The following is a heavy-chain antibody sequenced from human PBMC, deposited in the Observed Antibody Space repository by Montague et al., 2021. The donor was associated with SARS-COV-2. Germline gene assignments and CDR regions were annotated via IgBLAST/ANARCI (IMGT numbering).Heavy chain of an antibody. CDR2: IYYSGST. CDR1: GGSISSSSYY. V-gene: IGHV4-39*01. CDR3: ARQEPIVVVVAAARGWFDP. Sequence: SETLSFTCTVSGGSISSSSYYWGWIRQPPWKGLEWIGSIYYSGSTYYNPSLKSRVTISVDTSKNQFSLKLSSVTAADTAVYYCARQEPIVVVVAAARGWFDPWGQGTLVTVSS. J-gene: IGHJ5*02. D-gene: IGHD2-15*01.